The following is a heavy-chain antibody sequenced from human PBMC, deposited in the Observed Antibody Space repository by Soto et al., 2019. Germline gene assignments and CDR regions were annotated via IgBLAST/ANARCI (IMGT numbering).Heavy chain of an antibody. D-gene: IGHD2-2*01. J-gene: IGHJ6*03. CDR3: ARGIIVAAPYYYMDV. CDR1: GYPFSSYG. CDR2: ISGYNGNT. V-gene: IGHV1-18*01. Sequence: ASVKVSCKASGYPFSSYGISWVRQAPGQGLEWMGWISGYNGNTQYAQKFQGRVTVTTDTPTSTAYMELRSLRPDDTAVYYCARGIIVAAPYYYMDVWGNGTTVTVSS.